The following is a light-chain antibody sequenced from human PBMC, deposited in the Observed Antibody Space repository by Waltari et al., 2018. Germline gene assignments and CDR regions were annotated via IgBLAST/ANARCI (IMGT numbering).Light chain of an antibody. CDR3: QQSYTSLVFT. CDR2: GAS. V-gene: IGKV1-39*01. CDR1: QSIISF. J-gene: IGKJ3*01. Sequence: DIQMTQSPSSLSAFVGDRVTLTCRASQSIISFLNWFQHKAGKAPKLLISGASSLQSGVPSRFNCSGSGTDFTLTITSLQPEDSATYYCQQSYTSLVFTFGPGTRLDIK.